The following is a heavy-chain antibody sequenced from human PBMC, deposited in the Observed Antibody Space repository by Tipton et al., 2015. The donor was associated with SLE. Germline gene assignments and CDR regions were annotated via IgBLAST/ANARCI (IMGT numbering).Heavy chain of an antibody. CDR2: IYYSGST. CDR1: GGSISSHY. V-gene: IGHV4-59*11. D-gene: IGHD3-10*01. Sequence: LSLTCTVSGGSISSHYWSWIRQPPGKGLEWIGYIYYSGSTNYNPSLKSRVTISVDTSKNQFSLKLSSVTAADTAVYYCARGGNGSGSYYYWGQGTLVTVSS. J-gene: IGHJ4*02. CDR3: ARGGNGSGSYYY.